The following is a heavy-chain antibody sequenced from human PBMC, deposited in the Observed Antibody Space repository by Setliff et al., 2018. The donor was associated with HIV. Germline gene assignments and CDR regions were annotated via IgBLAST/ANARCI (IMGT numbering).Heavy chain of an antibody. CDR2: VYYSGST. CDR1: GGSIRSSSYY. Sequence: PSETLSLTCTVSGGSIRSSSYYWGWIRQPPGKGLEWIGSVYYSGSTYYNPSLKSRVTISVDTSKNQFSLKLNSVTAADTAVYYCARVPLSSPSRPGGYFDYWGQGTLVTVSS. J-gene: IGHJ4*02. V-gene: IGHV4-39*07. CDR3: ARVPLSSPSRPGGYFDY. D-gene: IGHD3-16*01.